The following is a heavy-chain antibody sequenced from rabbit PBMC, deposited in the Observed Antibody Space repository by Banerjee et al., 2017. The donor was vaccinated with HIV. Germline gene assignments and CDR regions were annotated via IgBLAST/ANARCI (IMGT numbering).Heavy chain of an antibody. CDR1: GFSFSSSYW. D-gene: IGHD2-1*01. Sequence: QQQLVESGGGLFKPGASLTLTCTASGFSFSSSYWISWVRQAPGKGLEWLACIYAGSRGSSYYASWVNGRFTISRSTSLNTVDLQMTSLTASDTATYFCAREHTYADYGDFNLWGQGTLVTVS. CDR3: AREHTYADYGDFNL. CDR2: IYAGSRGSS. V-gene: IGHV1S45*01. J-gene: IGHJ4*01.